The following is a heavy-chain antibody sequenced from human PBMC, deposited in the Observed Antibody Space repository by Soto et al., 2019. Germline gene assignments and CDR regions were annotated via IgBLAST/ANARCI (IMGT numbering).Heavy chain of an antibody. CDR2: ISAFKGNT. Sequence: VQLVQSGAEVKEPGASVKVSCKASGYTFTSYGISWVRQAPGQGLELMGWISAFKGNTNDAQKLQGRGTMTTDTSTRTAYMELRSLRSDDTAVYYCARGGSSRYGVDSWGQGTLVTVSS. CDR3: ARGGSSRYGVDS. CDR1: GYTFTSYG. J-gene: IGHJ4*02. V-gene: IGHV1-18*01. D-gene: IGHD6-13*01.